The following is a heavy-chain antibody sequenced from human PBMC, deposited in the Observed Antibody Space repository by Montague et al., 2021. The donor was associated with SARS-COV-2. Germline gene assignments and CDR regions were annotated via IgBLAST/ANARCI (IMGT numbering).Heavy chain of an antibody. V-gene: IGHV3-23*01. CDR3: AKDRQMVGDDAFDI. Sequence: SLRLSCAASGFTFSSYAMSWVRQAPGKGLEWVSAISISYGNTYYADSVKGRFTISRDKSKNTLYLQMNSLRAEDTAVYYCAKDRQMVGDDAFDIWGQGTMVTVSS. D-gene: IGHD6-13*01. CDR2: ISISYGNT. J-gene: IGHJ3*02. CDR1: GFTFSSYA.